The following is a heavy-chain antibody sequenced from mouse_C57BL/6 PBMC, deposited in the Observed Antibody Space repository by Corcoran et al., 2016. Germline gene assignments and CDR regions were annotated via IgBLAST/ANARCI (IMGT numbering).Heavy chain of an antibody. CDR1: GYTFTDYY. J-gene: IGHJ2*01. D-gene: IGHD1-1*01. V-gene: IGHV1-19*01. Sequence: EVQLQQSGPVLVKPGASVKMSCKASGYTFTDYYMNWVKQSHGKSLEWIGVINPYNGGTSYNQKFKGKATLTVDKSSSTAYMELNSLTSEDSAVYYCARYYYGSSYRYYFDYWGQGTTLTVSS. CDR3: ARYYYGSSYRYYFDY. CDR2: INPYNGGT.